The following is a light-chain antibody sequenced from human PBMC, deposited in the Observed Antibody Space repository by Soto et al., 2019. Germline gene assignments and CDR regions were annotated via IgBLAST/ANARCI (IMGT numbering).Light chain of an antibody. CDR2: GNN. CDR1: NSNIGAGYD. Sequence: QSVLTQPPSVSGAPGQRVTISCTGNNSNIGAGYDVHWYQQLPGTAPKLLIYGNNNRPSGVPDRFSGSKSGTSASLAITGLQAEDEADYYCQSFDTTLSGFGVFGGGTKVTVL. J-gene: IGLJ3*02. CDR3: QSFDTTLSGFGV. V-gene: IGLV1-40*01.